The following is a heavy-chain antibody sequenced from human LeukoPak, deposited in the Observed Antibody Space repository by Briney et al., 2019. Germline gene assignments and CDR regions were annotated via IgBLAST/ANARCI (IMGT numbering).Heavy chain of an antibody. V-gene: IGHV3-7*01. CDR2: LKQDGSET. CDR1: GFTFSSSW. Sequence: GGSLRLYCVVSGFTFSSSWMTWVRQAQGKGLEWVANLKQDGSETHYVDSVKGRFTISRDNAKNSLYLQMNSLRAEDTAVYYCAREPGIGYAFDIWGHGTVVTVSS. D-gene: IGHD2/OR15-2a*01. CDR3: AREPGIGYAFDI. J-gene: IGHJ3*02.